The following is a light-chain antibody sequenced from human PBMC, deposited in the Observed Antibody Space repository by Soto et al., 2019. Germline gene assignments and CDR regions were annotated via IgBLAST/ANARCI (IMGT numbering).Light chain of an antibody. J-gene: IGLJ1*01. Sequence: QSVLTQPPSVSGAPGQRVTISCTGSSSNIGAGYDVHWYQQLPGTAPKLLIYTNSNRPSGVPDRFSGSKSGTSASLAITGLQAEDEADYYCQSYDGSLSFYVFGTGTKVTVL. CDR1: SSNIGAGYD. CDR2: TNS. CDR3: QSYDGSLSFYV. V-gene: IGLV1-40*01.